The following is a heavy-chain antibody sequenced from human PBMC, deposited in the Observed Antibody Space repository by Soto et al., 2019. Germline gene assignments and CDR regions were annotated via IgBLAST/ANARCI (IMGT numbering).Heavy chain of an antibody. V-gene: IGHV3-30-3*01. Sequence: QVQLVESGGGVVQPGRSLRLSCTASGFTFSSYAMHWVRQALGKRLEWVAVISYDGSNKYYADSVKGRFIISRDNSKNTMYLQMNSLRVEDTAVYYCARPYSSGWYGDLDYWGQGTLVTVSS. CDR1: GFTFSSYA. J-gene: IGHJ4*02. CDR2: ISYDGSNK. CDR3: ARPYSSGWYGDLDY. D-gene: IGHD6-19*01.